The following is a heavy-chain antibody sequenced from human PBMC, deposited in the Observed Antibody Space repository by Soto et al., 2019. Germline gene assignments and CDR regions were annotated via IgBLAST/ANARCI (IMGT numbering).Heavy chain of an antibody. CDR3: AANWRGAYEGLFDL. J-gene: IGHJ3*01. D-gene: IGHD1-1*01. Sequence: QVQLRESGPGLVKPSETLSLTCNVSGGPISGYYWNWIRQPAGKGLEWIGRIYSAGTTDLNPSLKCRVIMSVDTSGNQFSLKLLSVTAADTAVYYCAANWRGAYEGLFDLWGQGTAVTVSS. V-gene: IGHV4-4*07. CDR2: IYSAGTT. CDR1: GGPISGYY.